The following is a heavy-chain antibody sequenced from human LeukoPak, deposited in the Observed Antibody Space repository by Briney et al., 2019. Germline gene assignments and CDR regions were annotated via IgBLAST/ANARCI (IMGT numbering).Heavy chain of an antibody. Sequence: GGSLRLSCAASGFTFSSYWMSWVRQAPGKGLECVANIKQDGSEKYYVDSVEGRFTISRDNAKNSLYLQMNSLRAEDTAVYYCARGPGDTARPQGYYMDVWGKGTTVTVSS. V-gene: IGHV3-7*01. D-gene: IGHD5-18*01. J-gene: IGHJ6*03. CDR2: IKQDGSEK. CDR1: GFTFSSYW. CDR3: ARGPGDTARPQGYYMDV.